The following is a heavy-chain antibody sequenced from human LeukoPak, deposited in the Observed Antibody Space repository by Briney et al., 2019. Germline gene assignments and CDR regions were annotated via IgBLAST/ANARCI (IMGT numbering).Heavy chain of an antibody. J-gene: IGHJ4*02. Sequence: SETLSLTCTVSGGSISSSSYYWGWIRQPPGKGLEWIGSIYYSGSTYYNPSLKSRVTISVDTSKNQVSLKLSSVTAADTAVYYCARGRGWLPPGWGQGTLVTVSS. CDR3: ARGRGWLPPG. CDR2: IYYSGST. V-gene: IGHV4-39*07. CDR1: GGSISSSSYY. D-gene: IGHD5-12*01.